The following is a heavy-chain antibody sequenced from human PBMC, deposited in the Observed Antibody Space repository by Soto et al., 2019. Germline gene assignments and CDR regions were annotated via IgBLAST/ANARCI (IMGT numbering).Heavy chain of an antibody. CDR2: VSGGGAST. CDR1: GFSFAGYA. CDR3: AKTQTFNGYYGGFDA. Sequence: PGGSLRLSCGATGFSFAGYALTWVRQAPGKGLEWLSAVSGGGASTYYADSVRGRFSISRDVSGNMIYLQLNRLTAGDTATYYCAKTQTFNGYYGGFDACGQGTRVTVSS. D-gene: IGHD3-3*01. J-gene: IGHJ1*01. V-gene: IGHV3-23*01.